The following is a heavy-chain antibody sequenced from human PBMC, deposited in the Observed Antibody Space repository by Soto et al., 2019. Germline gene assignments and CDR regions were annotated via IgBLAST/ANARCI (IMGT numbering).Heavy chain of an antibody. V-gene: IGHV1-18*01. CDR1: GYTFTSYG. J-gene: IGHJ6*02. CDR2: ISAYNGNT. D-gene: IGHD3-10*01. Sequence: GASVKVSCKASGYTFTSYGISWVRQAPGQGLEWMGWISAYNGNTNYAQKLQGRVTMTTDTSTSTAYMELRSLRSDDTAVYYCARDRVLLWFGEPPGYYYYGMDVWGQGTTVTVSS. CDR3: ARDRVLLWFGEPPGYYYYGMDV.